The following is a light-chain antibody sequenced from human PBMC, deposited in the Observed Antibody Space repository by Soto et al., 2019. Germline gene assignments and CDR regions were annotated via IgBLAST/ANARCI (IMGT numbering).Light chain of an antibody. V-gene: IGKV3-15*01. J-gene: IGKJ4*01. CDR2: GAS. CDR3: QQYHNWPPVT. CDR1: QSININ. Sequence: EIVMTQSPATLSVSPGERATLSCRASQSININLAWYQQKPGQAPRLLIYGASTRATGIPARFSGRGSGTEFSLTISSLQSEDFAVYYCQQYHNWPPVTFGGGTKV.